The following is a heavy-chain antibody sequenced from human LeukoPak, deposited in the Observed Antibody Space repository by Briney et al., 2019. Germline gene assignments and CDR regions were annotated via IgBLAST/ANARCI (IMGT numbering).Heavy chain of an antibody. D-gene: IGHD5-18*01. V-gene: IGHV3-23*01. CDR3: ARIPLGVVYNWFDP. CDR2: ISGSGGST. Sequence: PGGSLRLSCAASGFTFSSYAMSWVRQAPGKGLEWVSAISGSGGSTYYADSVKGRFTISRDNSKNTLYLQMNSLRAEDTAVYYCARIPLGVVYNWFDPWGQGTLVTVFS. J-gene: IGHJ5*02. CDR1: GFTFSSYA.